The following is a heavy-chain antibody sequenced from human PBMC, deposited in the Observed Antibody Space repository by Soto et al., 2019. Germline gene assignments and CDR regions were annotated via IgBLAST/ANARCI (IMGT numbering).Heavy chain of an antibody. D-gene: IGHD5-18*01. V-gene: IGHV2-5*02. CDR2: IYWDDDK. CDR1: GLSLSTSGVG. CDR3: AFSLWDTALAYVS. J-gene: IGHJ5*02. Sequence: QITLKESGPTLVKPTQTLTLTCSFSGLSLSTSGVGVGWIRQPPGKALEWLALIYWDDDKRYSPSLKSRLTXTXDXXESQVVLTMTNMNPVDTATYYCAFSLWDTALAYVSWGQGTLLTVSS.